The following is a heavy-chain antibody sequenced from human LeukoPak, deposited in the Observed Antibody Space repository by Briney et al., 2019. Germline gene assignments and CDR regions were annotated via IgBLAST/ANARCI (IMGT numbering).Heavy chain of an antibody. CDR1: GYSISSGYY. CDR2: IYHSGST. D-gene: IGHD3-10*01. J-gene: IGHJ4*02. CDR3: ARRLRYYYGSGRPFDY. Sequence: SETLCLTCTVSGYSISSGYYWGWIRQPPGKGLEWIGSIYHSGSTYYNPSLKSRVTISVDTSKNQFSLKLSSVTAADTAVYYCARRLRYYYGSGRPFDYWGQGTLATVSS. V-gene: IGHV4-38-2*02.